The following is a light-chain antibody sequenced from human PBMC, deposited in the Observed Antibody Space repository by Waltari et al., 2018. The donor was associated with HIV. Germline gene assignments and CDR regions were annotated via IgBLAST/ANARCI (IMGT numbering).Light chain of an antibody. Sequence: QSALTQPRPVSGSPGQSVTISCTGTSSAVGDSTHVSWYRQNPGKVPKLMIYDVSKRPSGVPDRFSGSRSGNTASLTISGLQAEDEADYFCCSYAGNYSYVFGSGSRVTVL. J-gene: IGLJ1*01. CDR3: CSYAGNYSYV. CDR1: SSAVGDSTH. V-gene: IGLV2-11*01. CDR2: DVS.